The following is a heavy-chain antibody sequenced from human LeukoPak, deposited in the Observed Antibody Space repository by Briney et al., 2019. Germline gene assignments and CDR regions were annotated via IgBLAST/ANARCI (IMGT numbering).Heavy chain of an antibody. J-gene: IGHJ3*02. CDR3: AREDGDYVQINDDAFDI. Sequence: GASVEVSCQASGYKVGGYFITRVGQAPGPGLEGMGKIKPSGGSTSYAQKFQGRVTMTRDMSTSTVYMELSSLRSEDTAVYYCAREDGDYVQINDDAFDIWGQGTMVTVSS. CDR1: GYKVGGYF. D-gene: IGHD4-17*01. CDR2: IKPSGGST. V-gene: IGHV1-46*01.